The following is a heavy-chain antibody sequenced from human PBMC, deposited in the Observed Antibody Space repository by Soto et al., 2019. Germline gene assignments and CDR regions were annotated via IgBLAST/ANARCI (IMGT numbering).Heavy chain of an antibody. Sequence: SETLSLTCAVNGGSLSGYYWSWIRQSPGKGLEWIGEINHRGSSDYNPSLKSRVTISIDASKNHVTLELTSVTAADTAVYYCARSDNRNSLYGVDVWGQGTAVIVSS. J-gene: IGHJ6*02. V-gene: IGHV4-34*01. CDR1: GGSLSGYY. D-gene: IGHD1-7*01. CDR3: ARSDNRNSLYGVDV. CDR2: INHRGSS.